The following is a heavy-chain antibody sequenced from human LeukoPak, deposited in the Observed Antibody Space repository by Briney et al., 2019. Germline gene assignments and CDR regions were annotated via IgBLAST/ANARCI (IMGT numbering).Heavy chain of an antibody. CDR2: MNPNSGNT. Sequence: VASVKVSCKASGYTFTSYDINWVRQATGQGLEWMGWMNPNSGNTGYAQKFQGRVTMTRDMSTSTVYMELSSLRSEDTAVYYCAREIGGGVGGFDYWGQGTLVTVSS. CDR1: GYTFTSYD. J-gene: IGHJ4*02. V-gene: IGHV1-8*02. D-gene: IGHD2-15*01. CDR3: AREIGGGVGGFDY.